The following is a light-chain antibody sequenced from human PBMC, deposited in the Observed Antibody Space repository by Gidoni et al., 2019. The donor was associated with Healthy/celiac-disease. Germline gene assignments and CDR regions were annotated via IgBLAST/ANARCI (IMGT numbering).Light chain of an antibody. V-gene: IGKV3-11*01. CDR3: QQRSNWPPIFT. CDR2: DAS. J-gene: IGKJ3*01. CDR1: QSVSSY. Sequence: EIVLTQSPATLSLSPGERATLSCRASQSVSSYLAWYQQKPGQAPRLLIYDASNRATGIPARFSGSGSGTDFTLTISSLEPEDFAVHYCQQRSNWPPIFTFXPXTKVDIK.